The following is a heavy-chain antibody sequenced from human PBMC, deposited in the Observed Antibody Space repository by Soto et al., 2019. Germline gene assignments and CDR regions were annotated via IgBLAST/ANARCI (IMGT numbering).Heavy chain of an antibody. Sequence: QAQLVESGGGVVQPGRSLRLSCAASGFTFSSYGMHWVRQAPGTGLEWVAVISYDGGLQHYADSVKGRFTISRDNSKNRVLLQMDSLRAEDTAVYYCVSDRGYGHASVPYSWGQGTLVSVCS. CDR3: VSDRGYGHASVPYS. V-gene: IGHV3-30*13. J-gene: IGHJ4*02. CDR1: GFTFSSYG. CDR2: ISYDGGLQ. D-gene: IGHD5-18*01.